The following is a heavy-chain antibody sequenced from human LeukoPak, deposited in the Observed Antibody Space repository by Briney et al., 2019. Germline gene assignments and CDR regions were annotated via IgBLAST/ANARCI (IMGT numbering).Heavy chain of an antibody. D-gene: IGHD5-18*01. V-gene: IGHV1-2*02. CDR1: GYTFTGYY. J-gene: IGHJ3*02. Sequence: ASVKVSCKASGYTFTGYYMHWVRQAPGQGLEWMGWINPNSGGTNYAQKFQGRGTMTRDTSISTAYMELSRLRSDDTAVYHCASGIQLWLHDAFDIWGQGTMVTVSS. CDR3: ASGIQLWLHDAFDI. CDR2: INPNSGGT.